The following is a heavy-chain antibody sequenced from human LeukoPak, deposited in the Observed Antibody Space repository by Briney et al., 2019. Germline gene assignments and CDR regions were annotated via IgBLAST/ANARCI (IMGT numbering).Heavy chain of an antibody. Sequence: SETLSLTCAVYGGSFSGYYWSWIRQPPGKGLEWIGEINHSGSTNYNPSLKSRVTISVDTSKNQFSLKLSSVTAADTAVHYCARATFSRSLGYWCQGTLVTVSS. CDR2: INHSGST. J-gene: IGHJ4*02. D-gene: IGHD6-13*01. CDR1: GGSFSGYY. V-gene: IGHV4-34*01. CDR3: ARATFSRSLGY.